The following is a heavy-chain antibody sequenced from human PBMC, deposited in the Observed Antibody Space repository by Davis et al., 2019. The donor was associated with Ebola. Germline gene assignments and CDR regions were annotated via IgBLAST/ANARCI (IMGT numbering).Heavy chain of an antibody. V-gene: IGHV6-1*01. CDR1: GDSVSRHSAA. J-gene: IGHJ4*02. D-gene: IGHD3-22*01. Sequence: SQTLSLTCAISGDSVSRHSAAWNLLRQSPSRGLEWLRRTYSRSKWFVDYAVSVKSRITINPDTSKNQFSLQLTSVTPEDTAVYYCARDPPYDQGYDYWGQGTLVTVSS. CDR3: ARDPPYDQGYDY. CDR2: TYSRSKWFV.